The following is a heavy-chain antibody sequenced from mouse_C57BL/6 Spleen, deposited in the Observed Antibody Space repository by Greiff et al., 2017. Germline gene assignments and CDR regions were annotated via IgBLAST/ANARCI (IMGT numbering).Heavy chain of an antibody. CDR2: IDPSDSYT. CDR3: AKGNYDVGAMDY. Sequence: QVQLQQPGAELVMPGASVKLSCKASGYTFTSYWMHWVKQRPGQGLEWIGEIDPSDSYTNYNQKFKGKSTLTVDKSSSTAYMQLSSLTSEDSAVYYCAKGNYDVGAMDYWGQGTSVTVSA. J-gene: IGHJ4*01. D-gene: IGHD2-4*01. CDR1: GYTFTSYW. V-gene: IGHV1-69*01.